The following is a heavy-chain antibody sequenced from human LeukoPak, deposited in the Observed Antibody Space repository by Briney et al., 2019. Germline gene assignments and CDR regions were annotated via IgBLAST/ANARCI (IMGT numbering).Heavy chain of an antibody. D-gene: IGHD3-22*01. V-gene: IGHV3-48*04. CDR2: ISSSGSTI. CDR1: GFTFSSYA. CDR3: ARDYYDSSGYA. J-gene: IGHJ3*01. Sequence: GGSLRLSCAASGFTFSSYAMSWVRQAPGKGLEWVSYISSSGSTIYYADSVKGRFTISRDNAKNSLYLQMNSLRAEDTAVYYCARDYYDSSGYAWGQGTMVTVSS.